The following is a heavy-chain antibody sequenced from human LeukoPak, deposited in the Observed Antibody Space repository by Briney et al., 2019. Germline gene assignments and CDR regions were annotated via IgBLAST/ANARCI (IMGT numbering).Heavy chain of an antibody. V-gene: IGHV3-7*03. CDR3: ARVLRYCSGGNCYSGGLGYMDV. D-gene: IGHD2-15*01. J-gene: IGHJ6*03. CDR2: IKQDGSEK. CDR1: GFSFNRFW. Sequence: GGSLRLSCAASGFSFNRFWMTWVRQSPGKGLEWVANIKQDGSEKYYVDSVKGRFTISRDNAKNSLYLQMNSLRAEGTAVYYCARVLRYCSGGNCYSGGLGYMDVWGKGTTVTISS.